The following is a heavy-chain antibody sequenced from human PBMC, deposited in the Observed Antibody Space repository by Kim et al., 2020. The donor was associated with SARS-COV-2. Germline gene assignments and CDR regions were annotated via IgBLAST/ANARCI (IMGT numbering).Heavy chain of an antibody. CDR1: GHFFTRDS. CDR3: LGGFYFDY. D-gene: IGHD3-16*01. J-gene: IGHJ4*02. Sequence: ASVKVSCKTSGHFFTRDSIHWVRQAPGQGLEWMGGIDCGNGNTIYSQKFQGRVTFTTDTSASTAYMELSFLRSEDSDVYYCLGGFYFDYWGQGTLVTASS. V-gene: IGHV1-3*01. CDR2: IDCGNGNT.